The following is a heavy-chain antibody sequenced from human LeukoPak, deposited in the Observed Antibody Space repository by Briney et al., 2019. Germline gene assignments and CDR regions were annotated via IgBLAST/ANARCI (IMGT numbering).Heavy chain of an antibody. Sequence: ASVKVSCKASEGTFSSYAISWVRQAPGQGLDWMGRIIPILGITNYAQKFQGRVTITADKSTSTAYMELSSLRSEDTAVYYCARPHYYDSSGYSVLDAFDIWGQGTMVTVSS. J-gene: IGHJ3*02. D-gene: IGHD3-22*01. CDR3: ARPHYYDSSGYSVLDAFDI. V-gene: IGHV1-69*04. CDR2: IIPILGIT. CDR1: EGTFSSYA.